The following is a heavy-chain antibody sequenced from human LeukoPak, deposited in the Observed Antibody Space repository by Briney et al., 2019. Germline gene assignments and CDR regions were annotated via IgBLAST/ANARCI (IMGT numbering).Heavy chain of an antibody. V-gene: IGHV1-69*13. Sequence: ASVKVSCKASGGTFSSYAISWVRQAPGQGLEWMGGIIPIFDTANYAQKFQGRVTITADESTSTAYMELSSLRSEDTAVYYCARSRGRGYSYGPTIWGQGTLVTVSS. CDR1: GGTFSSYA. D-gene: IGHD5-18*01. J-gene: IGHJ4*02. CDR3: ARSRGRGYSYGPTI. CDR2: IIPIFDTA.